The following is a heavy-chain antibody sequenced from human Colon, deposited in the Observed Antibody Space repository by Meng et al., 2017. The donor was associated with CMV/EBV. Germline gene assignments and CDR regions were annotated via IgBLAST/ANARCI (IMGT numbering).Heavy chain of an antibody. CDR2: ISPYNGET. V-gene: IGHV1-18*04. CDR1: GYTFTTYG. Sequence: ASVKVSCKAVGYTFTTYGVTWVRQAPGQGLEWVGWISPYNGETKTAEKFQGRVTMITDTSTSTASLEVRSLKVDDTAVYYCAKSTTPGIVRATSFDQWGQGTLVTVSS. CDR3: AKSTTPGIVRATSFDQ. D-gene: IGHD1-26*01. J-gene: IGHJ4*02.